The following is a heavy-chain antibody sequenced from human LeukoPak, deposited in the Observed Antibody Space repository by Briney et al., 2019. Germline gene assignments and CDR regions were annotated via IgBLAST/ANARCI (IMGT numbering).Heavy chain of an antibody. V-gene: IGHV4-34*01. CDR1: GGSFSGYY. J-gene: IGHJ4*02. CDR3: ARVPVRRYCSSTSCPGVFDY. Sequence: PSDTLSLACAVYGGSFSGYYGGWIRQPPGDGLELIRAITHSGRTNYNPSLKSRVTISVDTSKNQFSLKLSSVTAADTAVYYCARVPVRRYCSSTSCPGVFDYWGQGTLVTVSS. CDR2: ITHSGRT. D-gene: IGHD2-2*01.